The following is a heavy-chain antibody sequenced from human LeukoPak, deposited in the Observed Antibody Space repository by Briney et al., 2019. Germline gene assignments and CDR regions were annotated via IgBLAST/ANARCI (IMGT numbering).Heavy chain of an antibody. V-gene: IGHV3-23*01. J-gene: IGHJ4*02. CDR3: AKAPVTSCRGAFCYPFDY. CDR2: MSSSDDGR. Sequence: GGSLRLSCATSGFSFSSYAMSWVRQAPGKGLEWVSAMSSSDDGRYYAASVRGRFAISRDTSRSTLYLQMNSLRAEDAAVYYCAKAPVTSCRGAFCYPFDYWGQGTLVTVSS. CDR1: GFSFSSYA. D-gene: IGHD2-15*01.